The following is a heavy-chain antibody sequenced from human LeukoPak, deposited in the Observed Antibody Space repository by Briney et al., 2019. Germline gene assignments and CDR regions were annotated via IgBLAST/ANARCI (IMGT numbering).Heavy chain of an antibody. CDR1: GFTLSNYA. D-gene: IGHD2/OR15-2a*01. V-gene: IGHV3-23*01. CDR2: IRGDGATK. Sequence: GGSLRLSCAAAGFTLSNYAMTWVRQAPGKGLEWVSAIRGDGATKFYADSVKGRFTVSRDNSKSTLYLQMNSLRAEDTAVYHCAKDQYRDYFRGADYWGQGTLVTVSS. CDR3: AKDQYRDYFRGADY. J-gene: IGHJ4*02.